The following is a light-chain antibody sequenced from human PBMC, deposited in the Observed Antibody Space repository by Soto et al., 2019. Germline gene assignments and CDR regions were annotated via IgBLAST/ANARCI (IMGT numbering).Light chain of an antibody. CDR2: GVT. J-gene: IGLJ2*01. Sequence: QSALTQPRSVSGSPGQSVTISCTGTSSDVDDYNYVSWYQQHPDTAPKLMIYGVTKRPSGVPDRFSGSKSGNTASLTISGLQAEDEADYYCCSYAGGYVFEVIFGGGTKLTVL. CDR3: CSYAGGYVFEVI. CDR1: SSDVDDYNY. V-gene: IGLV2-11*01.